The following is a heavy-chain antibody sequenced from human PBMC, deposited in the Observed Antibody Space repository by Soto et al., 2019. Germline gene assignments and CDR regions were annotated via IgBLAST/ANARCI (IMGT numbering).Heavy chain of an antibody. J-gene: IGHJ4*02. D-gene: IGHD6-19*01. Sequence: MHWVRQAPGQRLEWMGWINAGNGNTKYSQKFQGRVTITRDTSASTAYMELSSLRSEDTAVYYCARNGSSGWYYWGQGTLVTVSS. V-gene: IGHV1-3*01. CDR2: INAGNGNT. CDR3: ARNGSSGWYY.